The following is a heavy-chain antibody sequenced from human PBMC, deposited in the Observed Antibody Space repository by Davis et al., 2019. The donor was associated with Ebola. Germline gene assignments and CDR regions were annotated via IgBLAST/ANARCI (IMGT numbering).Heavy chain of an antibody. CDR3: ARFGWFRELYPDY. Sequence: GESLKISCAASGFTLASFWMSWVRQAPGKGLEWVANIRPDGREKYYGDTVKGRFTVSRDNAKNSLYLQMNSLRAEDTAVYYCARFGWFRELYPDYWGQGTLVTVSS. V-gene: IGHV3-7*03. J-gene: IGHJ4*02. CDR1: GFTLASFW. D-gene: IGHD3-10*01. CDR2: IRPDGREK.